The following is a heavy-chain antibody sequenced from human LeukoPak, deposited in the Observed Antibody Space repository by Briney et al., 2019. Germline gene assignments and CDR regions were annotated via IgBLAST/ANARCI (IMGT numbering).Heavy chain of an antibody. V-gene: IGHV1-46*01. CDR2: INPSGGST. CDR1: GYTFTSYY. J-gene: IGHJ4*02. D-gene: IGHD4-23*01. CDR3: ARDPLDYGGNSYGLGFDY. Sequence: ASVKVSCKASGYTFTSYYMHWVRQAPGQGLEWMGIINPSGGSTSYAQKFQGGVTMTRDTSTSTVYMELSSLRSEDTAVYYCARDPLDYGGNSYGLGFDYWGQGTLVTVSS.